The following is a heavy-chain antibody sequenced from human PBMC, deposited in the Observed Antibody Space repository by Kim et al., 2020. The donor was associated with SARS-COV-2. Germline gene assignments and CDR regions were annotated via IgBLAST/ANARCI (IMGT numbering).Heavy chain of an antibody. J-gene: IGHJ1*01. CDR3: ARHFGSSGSEFHH. V-gene: IGHV3-23*01. D-gene: IGHD3-22*01. CDR2: ISGSDGST. CDR1: GFTFSAYA. Sequence: GSLRLSCAASGFTFSAYAMTWVRQAPGKGLEWVSGISGSDGSTFYADSVKGRFIISRDNSKNTLHLQMNSLRAEDTAVYYCARHFGSSGSEFHHWGQG.